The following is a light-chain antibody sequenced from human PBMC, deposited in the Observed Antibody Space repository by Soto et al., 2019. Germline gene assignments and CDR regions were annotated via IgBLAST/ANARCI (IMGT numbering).Light chain of an antibody. Sequence: EIVLTQSPGTLSLSPGERATLSCRASQSVSSTYLAWYQQKPGQAPRLLIYSTSNRATGIPDRFSGSGSGTDFTLTISRLEPEDFAVYYCQRYGSSSSFGGGTKVEIK. CDR3: QRYGSSSS. CDR2: STS. CDR1: QSVSSTY. J-gene: IGKJ4*01. V-gene: IGKV3-20*01.